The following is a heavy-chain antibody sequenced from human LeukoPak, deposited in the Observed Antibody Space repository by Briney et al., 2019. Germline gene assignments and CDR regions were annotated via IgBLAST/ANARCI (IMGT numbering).Heavy chain of an antibody. V-gene: IGHV3-9*01. J-gene: IGHJ4*02. D-gene: IGHD3-10*01. CDR3: AKDFSSFGLGSYSYFDY. Sequence: GGSLRLSCAASGFSLDAHAMHWVRQAPGKGLEWVSGISWNSDTIAYADFVKGRFTISRDNTQNSLYLQMNSLRAEDTALYYCAKDFSSFGLGSYSYFDYWGQGTLVTVSS. CDR2: ISWNSDTI. CDR1: GFSLDAHA.